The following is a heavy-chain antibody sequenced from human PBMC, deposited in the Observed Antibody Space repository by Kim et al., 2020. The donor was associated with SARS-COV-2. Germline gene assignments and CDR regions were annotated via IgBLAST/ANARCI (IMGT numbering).Heavy chain of an antibody. J-gene: IGHJ5*02. CDR1: GGSISSSSYY. D-gene: IGHD1-1*01. V-gene: IGHV4-39*01. Sequence: SETLSLTCTVSGGSISSSSYYWGWIRQPPGKGLEWIGSIYYSGSTYYNPSLKSRVTISVDTSKNQFSLKLSSVTAADTAVYYCERPGTFDPWGQGTLVTVSS. CDR2: IYYSGST. CDR3: ERPGTFDP.